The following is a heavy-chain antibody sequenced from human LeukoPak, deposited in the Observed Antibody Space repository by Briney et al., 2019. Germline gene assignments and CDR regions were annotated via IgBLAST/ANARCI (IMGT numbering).Heavy chain of an antibody. CDR3: ARLYYDYGDYRDIDY. J-gene: IGHJ4*02. D-gene: IGHD4-17*01. Sequence: SETLSLTCTVSGGSISSSSYYWGWIRQPPGKGLEWIGSIYYSGSTYYNPSLKSRVTISVDTSKNQFSLKLSPVTAADTAVYYCARLYYDYGDYRDIDYWGQGTLVTVPS. CDR2: IYYSGST. CDR1: GGSISSSSYY. V-gene: IGHV4-39*01.